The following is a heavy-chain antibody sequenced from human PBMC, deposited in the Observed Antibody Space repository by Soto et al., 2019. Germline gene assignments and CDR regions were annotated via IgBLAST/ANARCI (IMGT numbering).Heavy chain of an antibody. D-gene: IGHD6-6*01. Sequence: EVQLVESGGGLVKPGGSLRLSCAVSGFTFSDYTINWVRQAPGKGLEWVSLISSSSSYIYYADSVKGRFTISRDNVKNSLYLQMNSLRDEDTAVYYCARLEYSDTWSFRRYFDLWGRGTLVTVSS. CDR1: GFTFSDYT. CDR3: ARLEYSDTWSFRRYFDL. J-gene: IGHJ2*01. V-gene: IGHV3-21*01. CDR2: ISSSSSYI.